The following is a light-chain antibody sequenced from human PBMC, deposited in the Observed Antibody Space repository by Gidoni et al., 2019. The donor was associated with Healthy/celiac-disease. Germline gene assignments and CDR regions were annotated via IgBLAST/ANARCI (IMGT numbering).Light chain of an antibody. J-gene: IGKJ1*01. CDR3: QQSSSTPRT. CDR1: QSISSY. Sequence: DIQMTQSPSSLSASVGDRVTITCRASQSISSYLNWYQQKPGKAPKLLIYAASSLQSGVPSRFSGSGSGTDFTPTISRLQPEDFATYYCQQSSSTPRTFGQGTKVEIK. V-gene: IGKV1-39*01. CDR2: AAS.